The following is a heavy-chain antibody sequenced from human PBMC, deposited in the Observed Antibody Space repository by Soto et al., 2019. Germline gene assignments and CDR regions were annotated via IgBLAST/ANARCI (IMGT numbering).Heavy chain of an antibody. V-gene: IGHV1-18*01. D-gene: IGHD2-15*01. CDR2: ISAYNGNT. CDR1: GYTFTSYD. CDR3: ALLVSLDV. Sequence: ASVKVSCKASGYTFTSYDINWVRQATGQGLEWMGWISAYNGNTNYAQKLQGRVTMTTDTSTSTAYMELSRLRSDDTAVYYCALLVSLDVWGQGTTVTVSS. J-gene: IGHJ6*02.